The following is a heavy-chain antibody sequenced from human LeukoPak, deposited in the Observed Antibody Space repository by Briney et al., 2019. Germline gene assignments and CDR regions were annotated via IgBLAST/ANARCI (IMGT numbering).Heavy chain of an antibody. CDR2: IWYDGSNK. Sequence: GGSLRLSCAASGFTFSSHGMHWVRQAPGKGLEWVAVIWYDGSNKYYADSVKGRFTISRDNSKNTLYLQMNSLRAEDTAVYYCAKDRRYSGHWGQGTLVTVSS. J-gene: IGHJ4*02. D-gene: IGHD1-26*01. CDR1: GFTFSSHG. V-gene: IGHV3-33*06. CDR3: AKDRRYSGH.